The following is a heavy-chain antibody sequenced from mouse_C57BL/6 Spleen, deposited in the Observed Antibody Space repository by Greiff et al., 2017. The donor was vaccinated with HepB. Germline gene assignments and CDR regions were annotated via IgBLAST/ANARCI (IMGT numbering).Heavy chain of an antibody. Sequence: LKQSGPELVKPGASVKLSCKASGYTFTSYDINWVKQRPGQGLEWIGWIYPRDGSTKYNEKFKGKATFTVDTSSSTAYMELHSLTSEDSAVYFCSRGYYGSSPAWFAYWGQGTLVTVSA. CDR2: IYPRDGST. CDR1: GYTFTSYD. V-gene: IGHV1-85*01. D-gene: IGHD1-1*01. CDR3: SRGYYGSSPAWFAY. J-gene: IGHJ3*01.